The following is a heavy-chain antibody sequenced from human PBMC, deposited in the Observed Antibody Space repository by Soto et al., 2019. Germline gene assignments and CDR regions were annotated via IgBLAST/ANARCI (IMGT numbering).Heavy chain of an antibody. Sequence: SVKVSCKASGCTFSSYTISWVRQAPGQGFEWMGRIIPILGIANYAQKFQGRVTITADKSTSTAYMELSSLRSEDTAVYYCARDRRDYWFERWGQGALVNVSS. V-gene: IGHV1-69*04. D-gene: IGHD2-21*01. CDR1: GCTFSSYT. J-gene: IGHJ5*02. CDR2: IIPILGIA. CDR3: ARDRRDYWFER.